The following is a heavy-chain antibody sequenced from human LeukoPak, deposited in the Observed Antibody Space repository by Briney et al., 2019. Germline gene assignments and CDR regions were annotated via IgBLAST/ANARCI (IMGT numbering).Heavy chain of an antibody. CDR3: AREPLLSRDYFDY. Sequence: KPGGSLSLSCAATGFTLSDYHMSWIRQAPGKGLEWIAYVSGSTNFEKYADSVKGRFTISRDDPENSLYLHMNGLRAEDTGVYFCAREPLLSRDYFDYWGQGTLVTVSS. CDR2: VSGSTNFE. J-gene: IGHJ4*02. V-gene: IGHV3-11*05. CDR1: GFTLSDYH.